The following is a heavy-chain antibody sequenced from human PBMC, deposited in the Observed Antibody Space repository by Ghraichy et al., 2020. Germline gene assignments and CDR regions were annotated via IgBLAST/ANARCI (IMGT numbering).Heavy chain of an antibody. J-gene: IGHJ4*02. V-gene: IGHV3-7*03. Sequence: AGSLRLSCAASGFTLSSYWMSWVRQAPGKGLEWVANIKEDGGEKYYVDSVEGRFTISRDNAKMSLYLEMNSLRAEDTAVYYCAKGPFRAAAGDYWGQGTLVTVSS. D-gene: IGHD6-13*01. CDR2: IKEDGGEK. CDR3: AKGPFRAAAGDY. CDR1: GFTLSSYW.